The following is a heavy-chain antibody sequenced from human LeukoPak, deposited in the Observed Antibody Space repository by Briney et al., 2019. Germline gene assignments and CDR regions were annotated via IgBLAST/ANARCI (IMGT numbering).Heavy chain of an antibody. J-gene: IGHJ4*02. CDR3: ARQDYSSGWFNFDY. Sequence: SETLSLTCAVSGGSISSGGYSWSWIRQPPGKGLEWIGYIYHSGSTYYNPSLKSRVTISVDRSKNQFSLKLSSVTAADTAVYYCARQDYSSGWFNFDYWGQGTLVTVSS. D-gene: IGHD6-19*01. V-gene: IGHV4-30-2*01. CDR2: IYHSGST. CDR1: GGSISSGGYS.